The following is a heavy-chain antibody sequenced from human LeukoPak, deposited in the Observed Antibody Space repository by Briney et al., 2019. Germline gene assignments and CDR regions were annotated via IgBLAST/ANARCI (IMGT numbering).Heavy chain of an antibody. CDR2: IYSTGST. D-gene: IGHD1-1*01. J-gene: IGHJ6*03. CDR3: ERLERNYLYYHMDV. CDR1: GGSISGQY. Sequence: SGTLSLTCTVSGGSISGQYWSWIRQPPGKALEYIGYIYSTGSTNYDPSLKSRVSISVDTSKNQISLRLSAVTAADTAFYYCERLERNYLYYHMDVWGMGTAVTVSS. V-gene: IGHV4-4*09.